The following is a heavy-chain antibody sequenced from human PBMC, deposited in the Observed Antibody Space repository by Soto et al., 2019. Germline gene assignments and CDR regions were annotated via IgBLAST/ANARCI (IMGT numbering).Heavy chain of an antibody. V-gene: IGHV1-18*01. J-gene: IGHJ5*02. CDR1: YYTIFRFG. Sequence: ASVQVSCKASYYTIFRFGIIWVRQAPGQGLEWMGWISTYTANADYAQKFQDRVTLTTDASTTTAYLELRSLRSDDTAMYFCATKISGTPNWFDPWGQGTLVTVSS. D-gene: IGHD1-7*01. CDR3: ATKISGTPNWFDP. CDR2: ISTYTANA.